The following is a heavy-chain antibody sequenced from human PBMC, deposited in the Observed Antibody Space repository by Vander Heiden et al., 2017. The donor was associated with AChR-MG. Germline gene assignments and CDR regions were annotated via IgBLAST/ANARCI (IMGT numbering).Heavy chain of an antibody. D-gene: IGHD1-1*01. CDR3: ARGGRSTTVGLFDS. CDR2: TYYRSNFYY. V-gene: IGHV6-1*01. Sequence: QVQLQQSGPGLVKSSQLLSLTCAISGDSVPSNRASWNWIRQSPSRGLEWLGRTYYRSNFYYEDARAVKSRITISPDTSKNLFSLQVSSVTPDDTAVYYCARGGRSTTVGLFDSWGQGALVIVSS. CDR1: GDSVPSNRAS. J-gene: IGHJ4*02.